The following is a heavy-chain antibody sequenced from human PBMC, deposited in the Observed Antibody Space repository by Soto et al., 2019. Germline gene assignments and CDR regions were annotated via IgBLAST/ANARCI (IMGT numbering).Heavy chain of an antibody. Sequence: QVQLQESGPGLVKPSQTLSLTCTVSGGSISSGGYYWSWIRQHPGKGLEWIGYIYYSGSTYYNPSLKSRVTISVDTSKNQFSLQLSSVTAADTAVSYCARDNKRYSYGIDYWGQGTLVTVSS. V-gene: IGHV4-31*03. D-gene: IGHD5-18*01. CDR3: ARDNKRYSYGIDY. J-gene: IGHJ4*02. CDR2: IYYSGST. CDR1: GGSISSGGYY.